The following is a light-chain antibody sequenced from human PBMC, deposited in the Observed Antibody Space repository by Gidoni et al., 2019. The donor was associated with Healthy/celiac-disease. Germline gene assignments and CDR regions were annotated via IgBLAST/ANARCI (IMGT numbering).Light chain of an antibody. CDR1: QSVSSSY. CDR2: GAS. CDR3: QQYGSSPT. V-gene: IGKV3-20*01. Sequence: IVLTQSPATLSLSPAERATLSCRASQSVSSSYLAWYQQTPGQAPRLLNDGASSRATGIPDRFSGSGSGTDFTLTISRLEPEDFAVYYCQQYGSSPTFGGGTKVEIK. J-gene: IGKJ4*01.